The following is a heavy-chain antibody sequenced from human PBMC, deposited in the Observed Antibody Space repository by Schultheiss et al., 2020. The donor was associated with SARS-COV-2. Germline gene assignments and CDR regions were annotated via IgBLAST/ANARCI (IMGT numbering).Heavy chain of an antibody. J-gene: IGHJ5*02. Sequence: GGSLRLSCAASGFAFSNFAMHWVRQAPGKGLEWVAVTSFDEVHKYYADSVRGRFTIFKDNSKNTLYLQMNSLRAEDTAVYYCAKPPLVVAAGGAGFDPWGQGTLVTVSS. V-gene: IGHV3-30*04. CDR3: AKPPLVVAAGGAGFDP. CDR2: TSFDEVHK. CDR1: GFAFSNFA. D-gene: IGHD2-8*02.